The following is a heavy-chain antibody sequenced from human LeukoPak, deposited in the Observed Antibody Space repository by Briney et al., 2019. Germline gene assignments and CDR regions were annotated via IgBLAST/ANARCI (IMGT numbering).Heavy chain of an antibody. CDR3: ARAGKGAVVLFDY. Sequence: PGGSLRLSCAASGFTFSSYEMNWVRQAPGKGLEWVSYISSSGSTIYYADSVKGRFTISRDNAKNSLYLEMNSLRAEDTAVYYCARAGKGAVVLFDYWGQGTLVTVSS. J-gene: IGHJ4*02. CDR1: GFTFSSYE. CDR2: ISSSGSTI. V-gene: IGHV3-48*03. D-gene: IGHD6-19*01.